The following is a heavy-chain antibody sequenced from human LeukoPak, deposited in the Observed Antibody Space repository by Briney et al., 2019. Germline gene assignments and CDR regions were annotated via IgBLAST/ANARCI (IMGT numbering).Heavy chain of an antibody. Sequence: GGSLRLSCEVSGFTFSTYAMTWVRQVPGKGLEWVSGISGSGGRTYYADSVKGRFTISRDNSKNTLYLQMNSLRAEDTAVYYCARDLSGADAFDIWGQGTMVTVSS. CDR3: ARDLSGADAFDI. CDR1: GFTFSTYA. J-gene: IGHJ3*02. V-gene: IGHV3-23*01. D-gene: IGHD3-3*01. CDR2: ISGSGGRT.